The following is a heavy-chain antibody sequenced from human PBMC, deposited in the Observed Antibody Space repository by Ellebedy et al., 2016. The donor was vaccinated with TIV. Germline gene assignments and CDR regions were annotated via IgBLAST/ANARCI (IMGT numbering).Heavy chain of an antibody. D-gene: IGHD3-22*01. CDR3: AKSPGSGHFSHNELDP. J-gene: IGHJ5*02. CDR1: GGTFSSFS. Sequence: AASVKVSCKASGGTFSSFSFNWVRQAPGQGLEWMGMIIPFFGTTTYSQKFQGRVTITADTSTSSAYMELTNLTSDDTAINYCAKSPGSGHFSHNELDPWGQGTLVTVSS. V-gene: IGHV1-69*08. CDR2: IIPFFGTT.